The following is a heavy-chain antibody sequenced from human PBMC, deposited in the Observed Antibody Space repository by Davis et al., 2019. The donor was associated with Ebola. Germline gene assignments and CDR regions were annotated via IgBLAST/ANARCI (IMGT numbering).Heavy chain of an antibody. CDR1: GFTFDDYA. CDR3: AKDGSSSWSGAYWYFDL. V-gene: IGHV3-9*01. CDR2: ISWNSGSI. Sequence: PGGSLRLSCAASGFTFDDYAMHWVRQAPGKGLEWVSGISWNSGSIGYADSVKGRFTISRDNAKNSLYLQMNSLRAEDTALYYCAKDGSSSWSGAYWYFDLWGRGTLVTVSS. J-gene: IGHJ2*01. D-gene: IGHD6-13*01.